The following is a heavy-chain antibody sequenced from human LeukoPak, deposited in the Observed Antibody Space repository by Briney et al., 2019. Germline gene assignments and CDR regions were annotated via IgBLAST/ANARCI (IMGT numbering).Heavy chain of an antibody. CDR2: INHSGST. CDR3: ARGPLLDEQLVTRVFDY. V-gene: IGHV4-34*01. D-gene: IGHD6-13*01. CDR1: GGSFIDCY. J-gene: IGHJ4*02. Sequence: TSETLSLTCAVYGGSFIDCYWSWTRQPPGKGLEWIGEINHSGSTNYNPSLKSRVTISVDTSKNQFSLKLSSVTAADTAVYYCARGPLLDEQLVTRVFDYWGQGTLVTVSS.